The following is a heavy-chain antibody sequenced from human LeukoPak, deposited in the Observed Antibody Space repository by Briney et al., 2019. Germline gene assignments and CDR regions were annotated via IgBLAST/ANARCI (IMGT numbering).Heavy chain of an antibody. V-gene: IGHV1-69*13. CDR1: GGTFSSYA. CDR3: ARGLGYCTNGVCYYYYGMDV. J-gene: IGHJ6*02. CDR2: IIPIFGTA. Sequence: GASVKVSCKASGGTFSSYAISWVRQAPGQGLEWMGGIIPIFGTANYAQKFQGRVTITADESTSTAYMELSSLRSEDTAVYYCARGLGYCTNGVCYYYYGMDVWGQGTTVTVSS. D-gene: IGHD2-8*01.